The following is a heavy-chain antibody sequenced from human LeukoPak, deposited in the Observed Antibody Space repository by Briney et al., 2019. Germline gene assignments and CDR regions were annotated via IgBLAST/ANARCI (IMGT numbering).Heavy chain of an antibody. J-gene: IGHJ6*02. CDR1: GGSISSYY. CDR2: IYYSGST. V-gene: IGHV4-59*08. D-gene: IGHD2-2*02. CDR3: ARQNLPPGFVVVPAAILANYYYGMDV. Sequence: SETLSLTCTVSGGSISSYYWSWIRQPPGKGLEWIGYIYYSGSTNYNPSLKSRVTISVDTSKNQFSLKLSSVTAADTAVYYCARQNLPPGFVVVPAAILANYYYGMDVWGQGTTVTVSS.